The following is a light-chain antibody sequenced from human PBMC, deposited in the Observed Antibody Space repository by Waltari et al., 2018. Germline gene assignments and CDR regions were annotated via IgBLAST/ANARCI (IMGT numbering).Light chain of an antibody. Sequence: QSALTQPASVSGSPGQPITISCTGTSGDIGVFHYVSWYQQHPGKVPKLLIYAVSKRPSGVSNRFSGSKSGNTASLTISGLQAEDDADYYCSSYTNSNTWVFGGGTKLTVL. CDR3: SSYTNSNTWV. V-gene: IGLV2-14*03. J-gene: IGLJ3*02. CDR2: AVS. CDR1: SGDIGVFHY.